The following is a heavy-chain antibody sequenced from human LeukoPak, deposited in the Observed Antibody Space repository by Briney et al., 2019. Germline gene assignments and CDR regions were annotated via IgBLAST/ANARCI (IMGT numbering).Heavy chain of an antibody. J-gene: IGHJ4*02. Sequence: SETLSHTCSVSGSSMTPYYWSWVRQPPGKGLELIGCISYSGSATYNPSLTGRVSLSINTSKNQFSLKLNSMTTADTAVYYCARGGWSIDYWGQGSLVTVSS. D-gene: IGHD6-19*01. V-gene: IGHV4-59*01. CDR3: ARGGWSIDY. CDR1: GSSMTPYY. CDR2: ISYSGSA.